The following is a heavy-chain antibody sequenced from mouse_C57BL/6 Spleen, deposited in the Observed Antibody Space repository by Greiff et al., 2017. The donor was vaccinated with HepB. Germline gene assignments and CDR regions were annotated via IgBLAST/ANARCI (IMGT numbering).Heavy chain of an antibody. J-gene: IGHJ1*03. CDR1: GYTFTDYY. CDR3: ARVSWDGGDWYFDV. V-gene: IGHV1-26*01. Sequence: EVQLQQSGPELVKPGASVKISCKASGYTFTDYYMNWVKQSHGKSLEWIGDINPNNGGTSYNQKFKGKATLTVDKSSSTAYMELRSLTSDDSAVYYCARVSWDGGDWYFDVWGTRTTVTVSS. D-gene: IGHD4-1*01. CDR2: INPNNGGT.